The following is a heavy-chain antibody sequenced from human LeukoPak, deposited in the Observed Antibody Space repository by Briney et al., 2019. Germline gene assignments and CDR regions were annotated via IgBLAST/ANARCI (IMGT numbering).Heavy chain of an antibody. J-gene: IGHJ6*04. Sequence: SETLSLTCTVSGGSLSSSSYYWGWIRQPPGKGLEWIGYIYYSGSTNYNPSLKSRVTISVDTSKNQFSLKLSSVTAADTAVFYCARREWGYAVSVWGKGTTVIVSS. D-gene: IGHD2-2*01. V-gene: IGHV4-61*05. CDR3: ARREWGYAVSV. CDR2: IYYSGST. CDR1: GGSLSSSSYY.